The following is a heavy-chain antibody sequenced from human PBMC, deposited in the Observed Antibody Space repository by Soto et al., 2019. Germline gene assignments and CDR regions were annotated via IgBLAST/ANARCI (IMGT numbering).Heavy chain of an antibody. CDR2: IDPSDSYT. CDR1: GYSFTSYW. CDR3: ARHEYYGSGRTPFDY. J-gene: IGHJ4*02. V-gene: IGHV5-10-1*01. D-gene: IGHD3-10*01. Sequence: PGESLKISCQGSGYSFTSYWITWVRQMPGKGLEWMGMIDPSDSYTNYSPSFQGHVTISADKSISTAYLQWSSLKASDTAMYYCARHEYYGSGRTPFDYWGQGTLVTVSS.